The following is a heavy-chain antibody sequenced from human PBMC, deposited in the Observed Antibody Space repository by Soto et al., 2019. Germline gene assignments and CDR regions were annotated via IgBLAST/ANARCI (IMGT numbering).Heavy chain of an antibody. Sequence: EVQLVESGGGLVQPGGSLRLSCAASGFTFSSYWMSWVRQAPGKGLEWVASIKQDGSEKYYVDSVKGRFTISRDNAKNSLYLQMNSLRAEDTAVYYCARERYSSSWYSRNWFDPWGQGTLVTVSS. CDR1: GFTFSSYW. V-gene: IGHV3-7*01. CDR3: ARERYSSSWYSRNWFDP. J-gene: IGHJ5*02. D-gene: IGHD6-13*01. CDR2: IKQDGSEK.